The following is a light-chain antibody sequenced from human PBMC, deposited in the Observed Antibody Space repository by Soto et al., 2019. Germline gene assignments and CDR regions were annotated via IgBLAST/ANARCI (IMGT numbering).Light chain of an antibody. CDR3: AAWDDSLDGFWV. CDR2: NNN. Sequence: QSVLTQPPSASGTPGQRVTISCSGSSSNIGSNTVSWYQQFPGTAPKLLIDNNNQRPSGVPDRFSGCKSGTSASLAISGLQSDDEADYYCAAWDDSLDGFWVFGGGTKVTVL. CDR1: SSNIGSNT. V-gene: IGLV1-44*01. J-gene: IGLJ3*02.